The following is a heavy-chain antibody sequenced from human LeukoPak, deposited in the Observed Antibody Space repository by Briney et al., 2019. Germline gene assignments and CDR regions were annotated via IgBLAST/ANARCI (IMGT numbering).Heavy chain of an antibody. J-gene: IGHJ4*02. V-gene: IGHV4-61*02. Sequence: SETLSLTCTVSGGSISSGSYYWSWIRQPAGKGLEWIGRIYTSGSTNYNPSLKSRVTISVDTSKNQFSLKLSSVTAADTAVYYCARGVVIIQTLDYWGQGTLVTVSS. CDR2: IYTSGST. CDR1: GGSISSGSYY. D-gene: IGHD3-3*01. CDR3: ARGVVIIQTLDY.